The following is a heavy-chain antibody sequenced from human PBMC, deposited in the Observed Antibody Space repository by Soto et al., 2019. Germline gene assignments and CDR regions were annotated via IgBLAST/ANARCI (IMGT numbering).Heavy chain of an antibody. CDR3: AKDYGSGRHAFDI. CDR1: GFTFSSYG. D-gene: IGHD3-10*01. CDR2: ISYDGSNK. J-gene: IGHJ3*02. V-gene: IGHV3-30*18. Sequence: QVQLVESGGGVVQPGRSLRLSCAASGFTFSSYGMHWVRQAPGKGLEWVAVISYDGSNKYYADSVKGRFTISRDNSKNTLYLQMNSLRAEDTAVYYCAKDYGSGRHAFDIWGQGTMVTVSS.